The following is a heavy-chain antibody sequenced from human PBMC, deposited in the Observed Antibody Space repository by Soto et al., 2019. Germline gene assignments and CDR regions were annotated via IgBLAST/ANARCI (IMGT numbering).Heavy chain of an antibody. V-gene: IGHV3-23*01. CDR2: ISGSGGST. CDR1: GFTFSSYA. Sequence: GGSLRLSCAASGFTFSSYAMSWVRQAPGKGLEWVSAISGSGGSTYYADSVKGRFTISRDNSKNTLYLQMNSLRAEDTAVYYCARAQYDYGDYVSWFDPWGQGTLVTVSS. CDR3: ARAQYDYGDYVSWFDP. J-gene: IGHJ5*02. D-gene: IGHD4-17*01.